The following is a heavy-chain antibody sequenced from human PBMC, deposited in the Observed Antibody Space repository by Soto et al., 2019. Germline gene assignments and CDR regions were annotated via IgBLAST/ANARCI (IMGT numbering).Heavy chain of an antibody. J-gene: IGHJ5*01. Sequence: QVQRMQSGTEVKKPGASVTVSCKASGYTSADFGISWVRQAPGQGHEWMGWFSGNNGASNPAPKVQGRITVSLDTSTGVSYMALRSLRSDDTAIYYCVRDQKDVRVNGDWFDSWGQGTLVSVSS. V-gene: IGHV1-18*04. CDR1: GYTSADFG. CDR2: FSGNNGAS. D-gene: IGHD2-8*01. CDR3: VRDQKDVRVNGDWFDS.